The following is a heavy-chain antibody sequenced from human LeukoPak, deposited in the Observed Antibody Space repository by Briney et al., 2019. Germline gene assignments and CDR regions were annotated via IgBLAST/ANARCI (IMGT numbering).Heavy chain of an antibody. CDR2: INPNSGGT. CDR3: ARDVGSLVVDY. V-gene: IGHV1-2*07. D-gene: IGHD2-8*02. Sequence: GGSVKVSCKASGYTFTDYYIHWVRQAPGQGLEWMGWINPNSGGTNYAHKFQGRVTMTSDTSISTVYMDLSSLNSDDTAVYYCARDVGSLVVDYWGQGTLVPVSS. J-gene: IGHJ4*02. CDR1: GYTFTDYY.